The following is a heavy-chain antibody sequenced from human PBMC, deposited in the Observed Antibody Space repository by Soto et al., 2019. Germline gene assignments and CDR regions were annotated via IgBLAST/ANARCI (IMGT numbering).Heavy chain of an antibody. J-gene: IGHJ3*02. Sequence: GASVKVSCKASGYTFTSYAVHWVRQAPGQRLEWMGWINAGNGNTKYSQKFQGRVTITRDTSASTAYMELSSLRSEDTAVYYCARDHIVATMVGAFDIWGQGTMVTVSS. CDR2: INAGNGNT. CDR3: ARDHIVATMVGAFDI. D-gene: IGHD5-12*01. V-gene: IGHV1-3*01. CDR1: GYTFTSYA.